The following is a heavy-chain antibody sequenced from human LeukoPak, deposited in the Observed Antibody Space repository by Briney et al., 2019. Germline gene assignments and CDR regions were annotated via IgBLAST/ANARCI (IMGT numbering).Heavy chain of an antibody. CDR1: GYTFTSYG. Sequence: ASVKVSCKASGYTFTSYGISWVRQAPGQGLEWMGWISAYNGNTNYAQKLQGRVTMTTDTSTSTAYMELRSLRSDDTAVYYCARNQLIVGATSWFDPWGQGTLVTVSS. V-gene: IGHV1-18*01. CDR2: ISAYNGNT. D-gene: IGHD1-26*01. J-gene: IGHJ5*02. CDR3: ARNQLIVGATSWFDP.